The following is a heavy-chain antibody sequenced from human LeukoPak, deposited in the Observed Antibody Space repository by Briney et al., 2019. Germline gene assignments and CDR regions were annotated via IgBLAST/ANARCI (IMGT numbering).Heavy chain of an antibody. J-gene: IGHJ4*02. CDR2: IRSSSSYI. Sequence: GGSLRLSCAASGFTFSSYSMNWVRQAPGKGLEWVSSIRSSSSYIYYADSVKGRFTISRDNAKNSLYLQMNSLRAEDTAVYYCAREGRYSGSYWGQGTLVTVSS. D-gene: IGHD1-26*01. CDR3: AREGRYSGSY. V-gene: IGHV3-21*01. CDR1: GFTFSSYS.